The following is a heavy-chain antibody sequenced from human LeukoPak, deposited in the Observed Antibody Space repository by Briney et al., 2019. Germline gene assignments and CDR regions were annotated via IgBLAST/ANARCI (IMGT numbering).Heavy chain of an antibody. CDR3: ARGPQQLVPDYYYYGMDV. CDR1: GYTFTSYG. V-gene: IGHV1-18*01. Sequence: ASVKVSCKASGYTFTSYGISWVRQAPGQGLEWMGWISVYNGNTNYAQKLQGRVTMTTDTSTSTAYMELRSLRSDDTAVYYCARGPQQLVPDYYYYGMDVWGQGTTVTVSS. J-gene: IGHJ6*02. CDR2: ISVYNGNT. D-gene: IGHD6-13*01.